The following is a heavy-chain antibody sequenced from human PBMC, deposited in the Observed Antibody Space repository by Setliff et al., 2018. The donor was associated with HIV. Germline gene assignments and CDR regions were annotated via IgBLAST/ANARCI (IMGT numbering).Heavy chain of an antibody. Sequence: SETLSLTCAVYGGSFSDNYWSWVRQSAGKGLEWIGRIHTSGDSDFNPSLKSRVTISVDTSKNQFSLKLSSVTAADTAVYYCAREDYYYYGMDVWGQGTTVTVSS. V-gene: IGHV4-4*07. CDR1: GGSFSDNY. CDR2: IHTSGDS. CDR3: AREDYYYYGMDV. J-gene: IGHJ6*02.